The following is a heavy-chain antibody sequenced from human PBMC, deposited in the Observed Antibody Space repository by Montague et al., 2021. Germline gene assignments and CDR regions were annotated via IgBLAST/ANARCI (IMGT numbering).Heavy chain of an antibody. CDR3: ARAEDYYGSGSYLGFDX. Sequence: TLSLTCTVSGGSISSGGYYWSWIRQLPGKGLEWIGYIFYSGNTYYNPSLKSRVTISVDTSKNQFSLKLSSVTAADTAVYYCARAEDYYGSGSYLGFDXWGQGTLVTVSS. V-gene: IGHV4-31*03. D-gene: IGHD3-10*01. CDR2: IFYSGNT. CDR1: GGSISSGGYY. J-gene: IGHJ4*02.